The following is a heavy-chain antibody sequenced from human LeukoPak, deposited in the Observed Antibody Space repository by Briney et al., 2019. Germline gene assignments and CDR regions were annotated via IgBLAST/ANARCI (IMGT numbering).Heavy chain of an antibody. Sequence: GGSLRLSCAASGFTFSSYIMNWVRQAPGKGLEWVSSISSSSSYIYYADSVKGRFTISRDNAKNSLYLQMNSLRAEDTAVYYCARGGATGTPRGSDYWGQGTLVTVSS. CDR1: GFTFSSYI. CDR2: ISSSSSYI. J-gene: IGHJ4*02. V-gene: IGHV3-21*01. D-gene: IGHD1-1*01. CDR3: ARGGATGTPRGSDY.